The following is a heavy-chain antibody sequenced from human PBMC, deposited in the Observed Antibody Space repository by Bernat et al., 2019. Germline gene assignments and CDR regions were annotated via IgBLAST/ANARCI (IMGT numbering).Heavy chain of an antibody. CDR3: TRDKPIDY. CDR2: INDDGSYT. J-gene: IGHJ4*02. V-gene: IGHV3-74*03. CDR1: GFTFSTFW. D-gene: IGHD2-2*02. Sequence: EVQLVESGGGSVQPGGSLRLSCAASGFTFSTFWMNWVRQAPGKGLLWVSRINDDGSYTEYADSVKGRFTISRDNAKNTLYLQMNSLRAEDTAVYYCTRDKPIDYWGQGTLVTVSS.